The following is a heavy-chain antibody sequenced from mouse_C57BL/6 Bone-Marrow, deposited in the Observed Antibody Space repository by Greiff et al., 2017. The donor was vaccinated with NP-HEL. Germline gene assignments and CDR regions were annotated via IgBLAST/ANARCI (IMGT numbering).Heavy chain of an antibody. CDR1: GFTFSNYW. D-gene: IGHD2-5*01. J-gene: IGHJ2*01. Sequence: EVKVEESGGGLVQPGGSMKLSCVASGFTFSNYWMNWVRQSPEKGLEWVAQIRLKSDNYATHYAESVKGRFTISRDDSKSSVYLQMNNLRAEDTGIYYCTENYSNYPFDYWGQGTTLTVSS. CDR3: TENYSNYPFDY. CDR2: IRLKSDNYAT. V-gene: IGHV6-3*01.